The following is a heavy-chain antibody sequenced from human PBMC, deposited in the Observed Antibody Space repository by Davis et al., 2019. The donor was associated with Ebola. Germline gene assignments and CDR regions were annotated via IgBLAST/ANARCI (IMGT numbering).Heavy chain of an antibody. CDR1: GFTFSSYW. CDR3: ARGGQQFSFFDH. D-gene: IGHD5-24*01. Sequence: GESLKISCAASGFTFSSYWMHWVRQTPGKGLEWVASIKHDGDEEHYVDSVKGRFTISRDNAKNSLFLQMNSLRAEDTAVYYCARGGQQFSFFDHWGQGTLVTVTS. V-gene: IGHV3-7*01. CDR2: IKHDGDEE. J-gene: IGHJ4*02.